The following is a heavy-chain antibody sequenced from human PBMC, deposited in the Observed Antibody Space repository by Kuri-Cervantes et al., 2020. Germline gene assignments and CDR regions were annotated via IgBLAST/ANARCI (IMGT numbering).Heavy chain of an antibody. Sequence: GESLKISCAASGFTFSNAWMSWVRQAPGKELEWVGRIKSKTDGGTTDYAAPVKGRFTISRDDSKNTLYLQMNSLKTEDTAVDYCARAPDLGELSLVWYFDLWGRGTLVTVSS. CDR1: GFTFSNAW. V-gene: IGHV3-15*01. CDR2: IKSKTDGGTT. CDR3: ARAPDLGELSLVWYFDL. J-gene: IGHJ2*01. D-gene: IGHD3-16*02.